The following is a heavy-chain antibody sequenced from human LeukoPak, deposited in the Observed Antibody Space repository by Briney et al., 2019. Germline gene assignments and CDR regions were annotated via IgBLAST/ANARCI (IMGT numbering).Heavy chain of an antibody. V-gene: IGHV4-4*09. CDR2: IYTSGST. CDR1: GGSISSQY. Sequence: TSETLSLTCTVSGGSISSQYWSWVRQPPGKALEWIRHIYTSGSTSYNPSLKSRVTISVDTSKNQVSLQLNSVTAADTALYYCARHGRRSGLAWFDSWGQGTLVTVS. D-gene: IGHD3-3*01. J-gene: IGHJ5*01. CDR3: ARHGRRSGLAWFDS.